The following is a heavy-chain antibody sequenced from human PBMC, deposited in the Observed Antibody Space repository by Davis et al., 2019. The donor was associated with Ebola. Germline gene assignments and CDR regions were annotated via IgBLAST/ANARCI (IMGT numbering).Heavy chain of an antibody. CDR3: ASPYDIVVVPAAGGAFDI. CDR2: ISYDGSNK. D-gene: IGHD2-2*01. V-gene: IGHV3-30-3*01. CDR1: GFTFRSYA. J-gene: IGHJ3*02. Sequence: GESLKISCAASGFTFRSYAMHWVRQAPGKGLEWVAVISYDGSNKYYADSVKGRFTISRDNSKNTLYLQMNSLRAEDTAVYYCASPYDIVVVPAAGGAFDIWGQGTMVTVSS.